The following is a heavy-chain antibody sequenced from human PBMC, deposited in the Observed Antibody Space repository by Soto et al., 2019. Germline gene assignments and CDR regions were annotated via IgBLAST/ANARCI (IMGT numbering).Heavy chain of an antibody. D-gene: IGHD2-8*01. V-gene: IGHV3-74*01. CDR2: INGDGSNT. CDR3: ASQVLGITHSIDS. CDR1: GFTFRNHW. Sequence: DVQLVESGGGLVQPGGSLRLSCVASGFTFRNHWMTWVRQAPGEGLVWVSHINGDGSNTAYADSVKGRFTVARDNVKNTVYLQMSLWRAEDTAIYFCASQVLGITHSIDSWGQGALVSVSS. J-gene: IGHJ4*02.